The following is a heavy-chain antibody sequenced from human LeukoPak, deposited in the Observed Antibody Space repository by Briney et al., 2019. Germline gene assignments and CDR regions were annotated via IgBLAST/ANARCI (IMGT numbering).Heavy chain of an antibody. D-gene: IGHD3-9*01. V-gene: IGHV1-69*06. CDR1: VGTFSSYA. CDR3: AVSYDILTGYYPFDY. CDR2: IIPIFGTA. Sequence: GASVKVSCKASVGTFSSYAISWVRQAPGQGLEWMGGIIPIFGTANYAQKFQGRVTITADKSTSTAYMELSSLRSEDTAVYYCAVSYDILTGYYPFDYWGQGTLVTVSS. J-gene: IGHJ4*02.